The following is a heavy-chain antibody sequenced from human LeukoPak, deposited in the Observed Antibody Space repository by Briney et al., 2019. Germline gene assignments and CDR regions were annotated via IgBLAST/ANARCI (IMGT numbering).Heavy chain of an antibody. Sequence: GGSLRLSCAASGFTVSSNYMSWVRQAPGKGLEWVSVIYSGGSTYYADSVKGRFTISRDNSKNTLYLQMNSLRAEDTAVYYCAKDLVPAAMDAFDIWGQGTMVTVSS. CDR3: AKDLVPAAMDAFDI. V-gene: IGHV3-66*01. CDR1: GFTVSSNY. CDR2: IYSGGST. J-gene: IGHJ3*02. D-gene: IGHD2-2*01.